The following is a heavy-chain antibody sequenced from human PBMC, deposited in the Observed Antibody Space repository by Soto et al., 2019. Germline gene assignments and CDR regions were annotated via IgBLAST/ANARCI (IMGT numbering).Heavy chain of an antibody. J-gene: IGHJ5*02. D-gene: IGHD3-10*01. CDR2: MNPNSGNT. CDR3: ARGRRLLWFGGVSTWFDP. CDR1: GYTFTSYD. Sequence: QVQLVQSGAEVKKPGASVKVSCKASGYTFTSYDINWVRQATGQGLEWMGWMNPNSGNTGYAQKFQGRVSMARNTSISTAYMELSSLRSEDTAVYYCARGRRLLWFGGVSTWFDPWGQGTLVTVSS. V-gene: IGHV1-8*01.